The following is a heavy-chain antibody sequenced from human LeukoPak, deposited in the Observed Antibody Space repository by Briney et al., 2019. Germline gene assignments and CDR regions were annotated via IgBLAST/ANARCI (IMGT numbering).Heavy chain of an antibody. V-gene: IGHV4-34*01. D-gene: IGHD2-2*01. CDR3: AREKLNNCGSTSCYPNDAFDI. CDR2: INHSGST. J-gene: IGHJ3*02. CDR1: GGSFSGYY. Sequence: SETLSLTCAVYGGSFSGYYWSWIRQPPGKGLEWIGEINHSGSTNYNPSLKSRVTISVDTSKNQFSLKLSSVTAADTAVYYCAREKLNNCGSTSCYPNDAFDIWGQGTMVTVSS.